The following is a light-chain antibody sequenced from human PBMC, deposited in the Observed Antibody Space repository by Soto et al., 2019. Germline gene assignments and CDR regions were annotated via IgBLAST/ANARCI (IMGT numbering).Light chain of an antibody. V-gene: IGLV1-44*01. CDR2: SHD. Sequence: QSVLTQPPSASGPPGQRVTISCSGSSCTIGSNTVDWYQQLPGTAPKVLIYSHDQRPLGVPNRFSASRSGTTASLAISGLQPGDEGIYYCAVWASNINGPGVFGGGTKLTVL. J-gene: IGLJ3*02. CDR1: SCTIGSNT. CDR3: AVWASNINGPGV.